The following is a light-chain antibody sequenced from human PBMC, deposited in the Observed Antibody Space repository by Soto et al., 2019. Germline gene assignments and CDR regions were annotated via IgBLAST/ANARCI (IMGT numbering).Light chain of an antibody. CDR3: HHFADSPS. Sequence: IVLTQSPATLSLSPGERATLSCGASQSLNSNFLAWYQKRAGLAPRLLIFDVSVRAPGIPDRFSGSGSGNAFTLTIRSLEPEASAVYFCHHFADSPSFGGGTAVEIK. CDR2: DVS. CDR1: QSLNSNF. V-gene: IGKV3D-20*01. J-gene: IGKJ4*01.